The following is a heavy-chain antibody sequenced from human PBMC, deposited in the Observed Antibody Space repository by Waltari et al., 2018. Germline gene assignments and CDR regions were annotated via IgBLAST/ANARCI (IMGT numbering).Heavy chain of an antibody. J-gene: IGHJ4*02. D-gene: IGHD3-3*01. CDR2: INPNSGGT. V-gene: IGHV1-2*06. Sequence: QVQLVQSGAEVKKPGASVKVSCKASGYTFTGYYMHWVRQAPGHGLEWMGRINPNSGGTNYAQKFQGRVTMTRDTSISTAYMELSRLRSDDTAVYYCARDISIFGVVIREEYYFDYWGQGTLVTVSS. CDR1: GYTFTGYY. CDR3: ARDISIFGVVIREEYYFDY.